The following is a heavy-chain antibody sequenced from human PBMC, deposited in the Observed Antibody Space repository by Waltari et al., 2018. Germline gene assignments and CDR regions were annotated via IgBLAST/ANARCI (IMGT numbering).Heavy chain of an antibody. J-gene: IGHJ6*03. V-gene: IGHV1-69*12. CDR2: IIPIFGPA. Sequence: QVQLVQSGAEVKKPGSSVKVSCKASGGTFSSYAISWVRQAPGQGLEWMGGIIPIFGPANYEQKFQGRVTITADESTSTAYMELSSLRSEDTAVYYCAGGDYSGTYYSYYYYMDVCGKGTTVTISS. CDR3: AGGDYSGTYYSYYYYMDV. D-gene: IGHD1-26*01. CDR1: GGTFSSYA.